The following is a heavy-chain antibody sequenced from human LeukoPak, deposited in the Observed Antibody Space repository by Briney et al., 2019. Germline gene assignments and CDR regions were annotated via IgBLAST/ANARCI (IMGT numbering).Heavy chain of an antibody. Sequence: GGSLRLSCAASGFTFSSCGMHWVRQAPGKGLEWVAFIRYDGSNKYYADSVKGRFTISRDNSKNTLYLQMNSLRAEDTAVYYCAKDRITYYYDSSGYTFDYWGQGTLVTVSS. J-gene: IGHJ4*02. CDR3: AKDRITYYYDSSGYTFDY. CDR2: IRYDGSNK. V-gene: IGHV3-30*02. D-gene: IGHD3-22*01. CDR1: GFTFSSCG.